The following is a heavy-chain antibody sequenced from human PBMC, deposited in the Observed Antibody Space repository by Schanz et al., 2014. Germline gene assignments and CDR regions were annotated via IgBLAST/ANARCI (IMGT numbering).Heavy chain of an antibody. J-gene: IGHJ3*02. CDR3: ARVHIATYHYNSPGAFDI. V-gene: IGHV1-18*01. CDR2: INAHTGNT. Sequence: QVQLVQSGVEVKRPGASVRVSGKASGYIFGSHGMTWVRQAPGQGPELMGWINAHTGNTQYAQKFQGRVNMTRDTVTTTVHLELTRLRTDDTAIYYCARVHIATYHYNSPGAFDIWGQGTRVTVSS. CDR1: GYIFGSHG. D-gene: IGHD3-10*01.